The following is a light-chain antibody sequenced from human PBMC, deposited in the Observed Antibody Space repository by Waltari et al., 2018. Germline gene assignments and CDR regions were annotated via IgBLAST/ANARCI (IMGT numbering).Light chain of an antibody. Sequence: QSVLTQPPSVSAAPGQRVTISCSCGSSNIGNNSVSWYRQFPGTAPKLLIYEDSERPSGIPGRFSGSKSGTSATLDITGLQAGDEADYYCGTWDSSLSGAVFGGGTHLTVL. CDR2: EDS. V-gene: IGLV1-51*02. CDR1: SSNIGNNS. CDR3: GTWDSSLSGAV. J-gene: IGLJ7*01.